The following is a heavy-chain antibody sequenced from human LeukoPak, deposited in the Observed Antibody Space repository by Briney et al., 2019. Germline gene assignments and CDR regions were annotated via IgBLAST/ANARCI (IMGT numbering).Heavy chain of an antibody. D-gene: IGHD1-26*01. CDR2: IYPGDSET. Sequence: GESLKISCKGSGYRFTTYWIAWVRPMPGKGLEWMGIIYPGDSETRYSPSFQGQVTISADKSLSTAYLQWSSLKASDTAMYYCARSRWELLQWAFDYWAREPWSPSPQ. J-gene: IGHJ4*02. CDR3: ARSRWELLQWAFDY. CDR1: GYRFTTYW. V-gene: IGHV5-51*01.